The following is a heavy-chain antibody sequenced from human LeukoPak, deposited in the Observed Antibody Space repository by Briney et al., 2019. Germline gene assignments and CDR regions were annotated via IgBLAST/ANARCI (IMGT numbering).Heavy chain of an antibody. J-gene: IGHJ5*02. CDR1: GFTFSSYE. CDR3: ARGTGYCLDP. D-gene: IGHD7-27*01. Sequence: GGSLRLSCAASGFTFSSYEMNWVRQAPGKGLEWVSYISSSGSTIYYADSAKGRFTLSRDNAKNSLYLQMNSLRAEDTAVYYCARGTGYCLDPWGQGTLVTVSS. V-gene: IGHV3-48*03. CDR2: ISSSGSTI.